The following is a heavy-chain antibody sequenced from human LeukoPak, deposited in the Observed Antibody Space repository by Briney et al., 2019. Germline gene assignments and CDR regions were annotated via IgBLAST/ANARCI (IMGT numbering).Heavy chain of an antibody. Sequence: SETLSLTCAVYGGSFSGYYWSWIRQPPGKGLEWIGEINHSGSTNYNPSLKSRVTISVDTSKNQSSLKLSSVTAADTAVYYCARAAAAGPYYFDYWGQGALVTVSS. J-gene: IGHJ4*02. CDR2: INHSGST. V-gene: IGHV4-34*01. CDR3: ARAAAAGPYYFDY. D-gene: IGHD6-13*01. CDR1: GGSFSGYY.